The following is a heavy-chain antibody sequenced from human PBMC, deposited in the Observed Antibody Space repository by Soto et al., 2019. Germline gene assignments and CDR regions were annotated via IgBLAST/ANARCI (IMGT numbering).Heavy chain of an antibody. D-gene: IGHD3-10*01. CDR3: AKASG. CDR2: ISGSGDST. V-gene: IGHV3-23*01. Sequence: EVQLLESGGGLVQPGGSLRLSCAASGVTFSSYAMTWVRQAPGKGLEWVSGISGSGDSTYYADSVKGRFTISRDTPKNTLYLKMNSLRAVDTAVYYCAKASGWGQGTLVTVSS. J-gene: IGHJ4*02. CDR1: GVTFSSYA.